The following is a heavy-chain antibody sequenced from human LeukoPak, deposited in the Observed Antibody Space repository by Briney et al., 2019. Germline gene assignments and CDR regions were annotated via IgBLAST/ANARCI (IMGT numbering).Heavy chain of an antibody. CDR2: INHSGST. V-gene: IGHV4-34*01. Sequence: PSETLSLTCAVYGGSFSGYYWSWIRQPPVKGLEWIGEINHSGSTNYNPSLKSRVTISVDTPKNQFSLKLSPVTAADTAVYYCAREGGTYGMDVWGQGTTVTVSS. J-gene: IGHJ6*02. CDR1: GGSFSGYY. D-gene: IGHD1-1*01. CDR3: AREGGTYGMDV.